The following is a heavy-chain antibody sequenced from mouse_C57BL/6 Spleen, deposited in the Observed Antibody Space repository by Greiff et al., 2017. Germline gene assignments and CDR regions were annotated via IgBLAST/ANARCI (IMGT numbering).Heavy chain of an antibody. CDR2: IYPRSGNT. Sequence: QVQLKESGAELARPGASVKLSCKASGYTFTSYGISWVKQRTGQGLEWIGEIYPRSGNTYYNEKFKGKTTLTADKSSSTAYMELRRLTSEDSAVYFCARGDYDGSSYAWFAYWGQGTLVTVSA. CDR1: GYTFTSYG. CDR3: ARGDYDGSSYAWFAY. D-gene: IGHD1-1*01. V-gene: IGHV1-81*01. J-gene: IGHJ3*01.